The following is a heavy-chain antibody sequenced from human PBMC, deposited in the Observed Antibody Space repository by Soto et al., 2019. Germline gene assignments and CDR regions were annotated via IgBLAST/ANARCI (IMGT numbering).Heavy chain of an antibody. D-gene: IGHD2-15*01. J-gene: IGHJ1*01. CDR3: TLNHCAGGGCYDRDY. CDR2: ISSGGSP. CDR1: DESVTSPGNY. V-gene: IGHV4-31*11. Sequence: TLSLTCDVSDESVTSPGNYWDWIRQRPDTGLEWIGYISSGGSPFYNPSLKSRVSISLDTSKNVISLTLRSVTAADTAVYYCTLNHCAGGGCYDRDYWGRGTRVTVSS.